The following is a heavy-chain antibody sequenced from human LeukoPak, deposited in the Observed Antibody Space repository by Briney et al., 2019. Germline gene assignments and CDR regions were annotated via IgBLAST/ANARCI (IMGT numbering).Heavy chain of an antibody. Sequence: GASVKVSCKAPGGTFTKYAISWVRQAPGQGLEWRGGIIPMFGTTNYAPKFRGRVTITADKATSTASMEVSSLRSEDTAIYYCARGADWQVLEYYYYYMDVWGRGTTVTVSS. CDR3: ARGADWQVLEYYYYYMDV. V-gene: IGHV1-69*06. D-gene: IGHD2/OR15-2a*01. CDR2: IIPMFGTT. J-gene: IGHJ6*03. CDR1: GGTFTKYA.